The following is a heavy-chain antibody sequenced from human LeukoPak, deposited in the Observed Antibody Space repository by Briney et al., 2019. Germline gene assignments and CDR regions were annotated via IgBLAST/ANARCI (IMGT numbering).Heavy chain of an antibody. Sequence: TGGSLRLSCAASGFTVSSNYMSWVRQAPGKGLEWVSVIYSGGSTYYADSVKGRFTISRDNSKNTLYLQMNSLRAEDTAVYYCTRVSTTGVGGRGYFDQWGQGTQVTVSS. V-gene: IGHV3-53*01. CDR3: TRVSTTGVGGRGYFDQ. J-gene: IGHJ4*02. D-gene: IGHD1-1*01. CDR1: GFTVSSNY. CDR2: IYSGGST.